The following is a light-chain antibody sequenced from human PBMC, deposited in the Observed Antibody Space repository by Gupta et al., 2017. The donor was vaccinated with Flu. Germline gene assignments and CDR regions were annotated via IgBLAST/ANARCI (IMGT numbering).Light chain of an antibody. CDR2: DAS. CDR3: QQYDNLPRT. J-gene: IGKJ4*01. V-gene: IGKV1-33*01. Sequence: DIQMTQSPSSLSASVGVRLTITCQASQDISNYLNLYQQKPGKAPKLLIYDASNLETGVPSRFSRSGSGTDCTITISSLQPEDIATYYCQQYDNLPRTFGRGTKVEIK. CDR1: QDISNY.